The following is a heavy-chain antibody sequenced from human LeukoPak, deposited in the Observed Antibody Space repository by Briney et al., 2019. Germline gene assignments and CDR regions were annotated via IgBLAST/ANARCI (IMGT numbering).Heavy chain of an antibody. Sequence: GGSLRLSCAASGFTFSSYGMQFSNYGMHWVRQAPGQGLEWVAFIRSDGKSKYYADSVKGRFTISRDNTKNTLYLQMNSLRAEDTAVYYCAKLKINYYYYMDVWGKGTTVIVSS. CDR1: GFTFSSYGMQFSNYG. J-gene: IGHJ6*03. V-gene: IGHV3-30*02. D-gene: IGHD3-16*01. CDR3: AKLKINYYYYMDV. CDR2: IRSDGKSK.